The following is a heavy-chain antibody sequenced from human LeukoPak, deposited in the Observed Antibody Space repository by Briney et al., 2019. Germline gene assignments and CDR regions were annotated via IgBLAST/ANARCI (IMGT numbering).Heavy chain of an antibody. V-gene: IGHV3-53*04. CDR3: AGWKMEGIVVDVFDI. J-gene: IGHJ3*02. D-gene: IGHD3-22*01. CDR1: GFSVSGNY. Sequence: PGGSLRLSCAASGFSVSGNYMSWVRQAPGKGLEWVSAIYSGGATYYTDSVKGRFTMSRHTSKNTLDLQMNSLRVEDTAVYYCAGWKMEGIVVDVFDIWGQGTRVTVSS. CDR2: IYSGGAT.